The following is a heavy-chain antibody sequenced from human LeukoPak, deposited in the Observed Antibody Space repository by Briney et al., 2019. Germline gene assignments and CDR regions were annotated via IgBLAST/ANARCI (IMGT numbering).Heavy chain of an antibody. CDR2: IYYSGST. CDR3: ARGGATGSSSPYYYYYYYMDV. J-gene: IGHJ6*03. D-gene: IGHD6-6*01. Sequence: SQTLSLTCTVSGGSLSSGDYYWSWIRQPPGKGLEWIGYIYYSGSTYYNPSLKSRVTISVDTSKNQFSLKLSSVTAADTAVYYCARGGATGSSSPYYYYYYYMDVWGKGTTVTVSS. CDR1: GGSLSSGDYY. V-gene: IGHV4-30-4*08.